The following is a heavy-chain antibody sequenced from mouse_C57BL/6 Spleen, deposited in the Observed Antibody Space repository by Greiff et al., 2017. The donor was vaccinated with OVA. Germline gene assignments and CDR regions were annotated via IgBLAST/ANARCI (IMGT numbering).Heavy chain of an antibody. D-gene: IGHD1-1*01. Sequence: EVQLVESGGGLVKPGGSLKLSCAASGFTFSSYTMSWVRQTPEKRLEWVATISGGGGNTYYPDSVKGRFTISRDNAKNTLYLQMSSLRSEDTALYYCARNYYGSSDYWGQGTTLTVSS. J-gene: IGHJ2*01. CDR1: GFTFSSYT. V-gene: IGHV5-9*01. CDR3: ARNYYGSSDY. CDR2: ISGGGGNT.